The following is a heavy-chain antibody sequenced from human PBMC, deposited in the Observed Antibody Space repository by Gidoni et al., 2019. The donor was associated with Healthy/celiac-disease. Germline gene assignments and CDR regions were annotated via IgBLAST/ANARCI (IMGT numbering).Heavy chain of an antibody. CDR2: IDWDDDK. J-gene: IGHJ6*04. CDR1: GSPLSTSGMC. V-gene: IGHV2-70*01. D-gene: IGHD7-27*01. Sequence: QAPLREPGPALVNPTQTLTLPCTFPGSPLSTSGMCVSWIRQPPGKALEWLALIDWDDDKYYSTSLKTRLTISKDTSKNQVVLTMTNMDPVDTATYYCARSPGYYYYGMDVWGKGTTVTVSS. CDR3: ARSPGYYYYGMDV.